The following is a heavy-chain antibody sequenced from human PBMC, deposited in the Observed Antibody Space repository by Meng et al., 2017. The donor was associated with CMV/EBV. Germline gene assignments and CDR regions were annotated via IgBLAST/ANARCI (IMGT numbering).Heavy chain of an antibody. V-gene: IGHV4-59*01. CDR1: GGSISSYY. D-gene: IGHD6-6*01. Sequence: SETLSLTCTASGGSISSYYWSWIRQPPGKGLEWIGYIYYSGSTNYNPSLKSRVTISVDTSKNQFSLKLSSVTAADTAVYYCARARGYSSSSQNWFDPWGQGTLVTVSS. CDR3: ARARGYSSSSQNWFDP. CDR2: IYYSGST. J-gene: IGHJ5*02.